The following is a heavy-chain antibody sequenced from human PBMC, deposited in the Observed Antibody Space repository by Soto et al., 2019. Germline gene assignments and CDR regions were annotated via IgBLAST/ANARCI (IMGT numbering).Heavy chain of an antibody. CDR1: GYTFTSYG. V-gene: IGHV1-18*01. J-gene: IGHJ4*02. D-gene: IGHD2-21*02. Sequence: GASVKVSCKASGYTFTSYGISWVRQAPGQGLEWMGWISAYNGNTNYAQKLQGRVTMTTDTSTSTAYMELRSLRSDDTAVYYCARDPQKHIVVVTAIPTPCYWGQGTLVTVSS. CDR2: ISAYNGNT. CDR3: ARDPQKHIVVVTAIPTPCY.